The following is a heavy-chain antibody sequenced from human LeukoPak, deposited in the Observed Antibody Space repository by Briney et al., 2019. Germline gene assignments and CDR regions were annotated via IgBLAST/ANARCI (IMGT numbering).Heavy chain of an antibody. CDR2: INTNTGNP. V-gene: IGHV7-4-1*01. D-gene: IGHD5-18*01. Sequence: ASVKVSCKASGYTFTSYAMNWVRQAPGQGLEWMGWINTNTGNPTYAQGFTGRFVFSLDTSVSTAYYCARGDTELWLLTTGRVDYWAQGPLVTVSS. CDR3: VDY. J-gene: IGHJ4*02. CDR1: GYTFTSYA.